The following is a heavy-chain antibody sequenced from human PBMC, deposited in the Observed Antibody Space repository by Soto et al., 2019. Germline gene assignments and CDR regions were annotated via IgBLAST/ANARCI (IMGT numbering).Heavy chain of an antibody. J-gene: IGHJ6*02. CDR2: IWYNGSDK. CDR3: AKEYGDWTGLYYYGMDV. CDR1: GFTFSSYG. V-gene: IGHV3-33*06. Sequence: QVQLVESGGGVVQPGRSLRLSCAASGFTFSSYGMHWVRQAPGKGLEWVAVIWYNGSDKKYADSVKGRFTISRDNSEKTLYLQMNGLRADDTAVYYCAKEYGDWTGLYYYGMDVWGQGTTVTVSS. D-gene: IGHD4-17*01.